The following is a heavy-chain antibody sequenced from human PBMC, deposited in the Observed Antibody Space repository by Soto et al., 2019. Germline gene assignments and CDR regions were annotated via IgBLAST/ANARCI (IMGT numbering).Heavy chain of an antibody. CDR1: GGSISSGGYY. CDR2: IYYSGST. V-gene: IGHV4-31*03. CDR3: ARGPSYYDSSGYYSYYYYGMDV. J-gene: IGHJ6*02. Sequence: QVQLQESGPGLVKPSQTLSLTCTVSGGSISSGGYYWSWIRQHPGKGLEWIGYIYYSGSTYYNPSLKSRVTISVDTSKNQFSLKLSSVTAADTAVYYCARGPSYYDSSGYYSYYYYGMDVWGQGTTVTVSS. D-gene: IGHD3-22*01.